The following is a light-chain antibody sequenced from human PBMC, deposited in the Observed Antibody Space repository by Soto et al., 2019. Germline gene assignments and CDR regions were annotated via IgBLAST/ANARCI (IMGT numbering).Light chain of an antibody. CDR2: AVD. J-gene: IGLJ2*01. V-gene: IGLV2-14*03. Sequence: QSALTQPASVSGSPGQSITISCTGTSSDVGGYNFVSWYPQHPCTAPILMIFAVDNRPSGVSTRFSGSKSGNTASLTISGLQADDEAHDSGGAYTGSSTIVVLGGETQLPVL. CDR1: SSDVGGYNF. CDR3: GAYTGSSTIVV.